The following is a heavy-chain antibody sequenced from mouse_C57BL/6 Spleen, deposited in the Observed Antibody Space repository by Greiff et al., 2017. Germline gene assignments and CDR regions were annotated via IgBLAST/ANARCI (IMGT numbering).Heavy chain of an antibody. CDR2: IRLKSDNYAT. J-gene: IGHJ2*01. CDR1: GFTFSNYW. Sequence: EVQGVESGGGLVQPGGSMKLSCVASGFTFSNYWMNWVRQSPEKGLEWVAQIRLKSDNYATHYEESVKGRFTISKDQSKSRVYLQMNNLRAEVTVIDYGTGPYYYGYSYFDYWGQGTTLTVSS. D-gene: IGHD1-1*01. V-gene: IGHV6-3*01. CDR3: TGPYYYGYSYFDY.